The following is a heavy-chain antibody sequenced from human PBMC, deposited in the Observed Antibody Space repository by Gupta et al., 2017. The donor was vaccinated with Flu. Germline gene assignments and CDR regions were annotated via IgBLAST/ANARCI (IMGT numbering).Heavy chain of an antibody. CDR1: GGSISSGSSY. V-gene: IGHV4-61*02. D-gene: IGHD6-13*01. J-gene: IGHJ6*02. CDR3: ARDLIAAAGYYYYYYGMDV. CDR2: ISTSGST. Sequence: QVQLQESGPGLVKPSQTLSLTCTVSGGSISSGSSYWSWIRQPAGKGLEWIGRISTSGSTNYDPSLKSRVTISVDTSKNQFPLKLSSVTAADTAVYYCARDLIAAAGYYYYYYGMDVWGQGTTVTVSS.